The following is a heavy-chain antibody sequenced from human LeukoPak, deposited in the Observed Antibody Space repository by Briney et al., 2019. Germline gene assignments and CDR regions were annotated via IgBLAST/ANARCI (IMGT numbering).Heavy chain of an antibody. CDR2: INSDGSST. J-gene: IGHJ4*02. D-gene: IGHD1-26*01. Sequence: VGSLRLSCAASGVTFSSYWIHWVRQAPGEGLVWVSRINSDGSSTNYADYVKGRFTVSRDNAKNTVYLQMHSLRAEDTAVSYCASRVGATKFDYWGQGTLVTVSS. CDR3: ASRVGATKFDY. V-gene: IGHV3-74*01. CDR1: GVTFSSYW.